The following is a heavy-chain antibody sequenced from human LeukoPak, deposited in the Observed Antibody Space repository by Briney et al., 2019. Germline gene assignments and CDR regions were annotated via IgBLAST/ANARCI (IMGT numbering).Heavy chain of an antibody. Sequence: ASVKVSCKASGYTFTNYGLSWVRQAPGLGLEWVGWISAYNGNTNYAQKLQGRVTMTTDTSTGTAYMELRSLRSDDTAVYYCASSMRYSGAEVFDYWGQGTLVTVSS. CDR2: ISAYNGNT. D-gene: IGHD6-25*01. CDR3: ASSMRYSGAEVFDY. J-gene: IGHJ4*02. CDR1: GYTFTNYG. V-gene: IGHV1-18*01.